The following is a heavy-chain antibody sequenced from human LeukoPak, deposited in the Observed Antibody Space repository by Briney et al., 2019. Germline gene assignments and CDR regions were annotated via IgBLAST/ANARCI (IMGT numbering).Heavy chain of an antibody. CDR3: AKSPRGYNYYMDV. V-gene: IGHV3-23*01. J-gene: IGHJ6*03. D-gene: IGHD3-10*01. CDR1: GFTFSTCA. CDR2: ISGGAVSI. Sequence: GGFLRLSCAVSGFTFSTCAMSWVRQAPGKGLEWVSVISGGAVSIYNADSVKGRFTISRDNSNNTLYLQMNSLRAEDTAVYYCAKSPRGYNYYMDVWGKGTTVTVSS.